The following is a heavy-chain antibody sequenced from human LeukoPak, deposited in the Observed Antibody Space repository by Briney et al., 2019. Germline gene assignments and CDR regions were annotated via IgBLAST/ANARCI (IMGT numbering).Heavy chain of an antibody. CDR3: ARAQGGIYYDSSGYYYS. D-gene: IGHD3-22*01. Sequence: SETLSLTCTVSGASFSSGDQYWNWIRQSPGKGPEWIGSIHPSGRLYNNPSLESRVTISIDTSKNQFSLKLSSVTAADTAVYYCARAQGGIYYDSSGYYYSWGQGTLVTVSS. J-gene: IGHJ4*02. CDR1: GASFSSGDQY. CDR2: IHPSGRL. V-gene: IGHV4-31*03.